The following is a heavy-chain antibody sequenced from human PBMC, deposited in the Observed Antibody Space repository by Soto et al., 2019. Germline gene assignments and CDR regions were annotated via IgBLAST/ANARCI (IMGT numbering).Heavy chain of an antibody. J-gene: IGHJ5*02. V-gene: IGHV6-1*01. CDR1: GDSVSSNSAA. D-gene: IGHD7-27*01. Sequence: SQTLSLTCAISGDSVSSNSAAWNWIRQSQSRGLEWLGRTYYRSKWYNDYAVSVKSRITINPDTSKNQVSLQLNSVTLDDTAVYYCAGWGSRRWLDPWGQGTLVTVSS. CDR2: TYYRSKWYN. CDR3: AGWGSRRWLDP.